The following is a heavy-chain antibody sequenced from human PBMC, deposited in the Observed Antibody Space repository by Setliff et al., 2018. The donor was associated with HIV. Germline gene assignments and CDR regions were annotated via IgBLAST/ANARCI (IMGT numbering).Heavy chain of an antibody. D-gene: IGHD1-26*01. CDR1: GASSIYF. J-gene: IGHJ4*02. CDR3: AKDRSGSYRTFDY. Sequence: PSETLSLTCTVSGASSIYFWGWIRQPPGKGLEWIGSVYYSGSTYYNPSLKSRVTTSMDTSKNQFSLKLNSVTAADTAVYYCAKDRSGSYRTFDYWGPGILVTVS. V-gene: IGHV4-39*07. CDR2: VYYSGST.